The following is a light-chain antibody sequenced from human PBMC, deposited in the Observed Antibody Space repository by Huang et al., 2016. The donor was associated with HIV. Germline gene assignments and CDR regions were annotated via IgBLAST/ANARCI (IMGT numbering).Light chain of an antibody. CDR2: KVS. CDR1: HSLLQSDGKTH. V-gene: IGKV2-30*02. J-gene: IGKJ4*01. CDR3: LQGAFGPLT. Sequence: DVVMTQSPLSLPVTLGQPASISCRSSHSLLQSDGKTHLSWFHQRPGQSPRRLCYKVSNRDSGVPDRFSGSGSGTDFTLKISRVEAEDVGVYYCLQGAFGPLTVGGGTKVEIK.